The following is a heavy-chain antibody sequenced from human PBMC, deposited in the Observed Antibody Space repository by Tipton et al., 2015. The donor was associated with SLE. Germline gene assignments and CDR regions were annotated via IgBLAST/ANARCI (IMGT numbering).Heavy chain of an antibody. D-gene: IGHD3-10*01. CDR1: GFMFSSYA. CDR3: AGDDYASGIT. V-gene: IGHV3-21*03. CDR2: ISSSSRYI. Sequence: GSLRLSCAASGFMFSSYAMRWVRQAPGKGLEWVSSISSSSRYIYHAESLKGRFTISRDNAKNSLYLQMNSLRVEDTAVYFCAGDDYASGITWGQGTLVTVSS. J-gene: IGHJ5*02.